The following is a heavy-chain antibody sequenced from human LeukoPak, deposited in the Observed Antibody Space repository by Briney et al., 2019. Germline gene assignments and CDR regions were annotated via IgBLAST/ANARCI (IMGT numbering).Heavy chain of an antibody. CDR1: GFTVSGNY. CDR3: ATHEGYYYYAMDD. J-gene: IGHJ6*02. CDR2: IHSGFTT. Sequence: GGSLRLSCAASGFTVSGNYMSWVRQAPGKGLEWVSVIHSGFTTSYADSVKGRFTISRDNSKNTLYLQMNSLRAEDTAVYYCATHEGYYYYAMDDWGQGTRSPSP. V-gene: IGHV3-66*01.